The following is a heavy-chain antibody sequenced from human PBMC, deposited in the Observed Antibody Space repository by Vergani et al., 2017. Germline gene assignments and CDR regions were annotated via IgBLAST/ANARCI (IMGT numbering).Heavy chain of an antibody. J-gene: IGHJ6*03. Sequence: QVQLVQSGAEVTKPGASVKVSCKASGYTFTSYYMHWVRQAPGQGLEWMVIINPSGGSTSYAQKCQGRVTLTRDTSTSTVYMELSSLRSADTDVYYCARDSAYYYMDVWGKGTTVTVSS. CDR2: INPSGGST. CDR1: GYTFTSYY. CDR3: ARDSAYYYMDV. V-gene: IGHV1-46*01.